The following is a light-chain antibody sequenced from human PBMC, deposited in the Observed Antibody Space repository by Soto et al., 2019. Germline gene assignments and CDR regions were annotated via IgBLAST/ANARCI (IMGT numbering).Light chain of an antibody. CDR3: QQYGSSIT. CDR1: QSGSSSY. Sequence: EIVLTQSPGTQSLSPGERATLSCRASQSGSSSYLAWYQQKPGQAPRLLIYGASSRATGIPDRFSGSGSGTDFTLTINRLEPEDFAVYYCQQYGSSITFGQGTRLEIK. J-gene: IGKJ5*01. V-gene: IGKV3-20*01. CDR2: GAS.